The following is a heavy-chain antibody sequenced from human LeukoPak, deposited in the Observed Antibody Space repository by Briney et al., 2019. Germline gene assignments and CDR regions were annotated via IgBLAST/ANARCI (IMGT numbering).Heavy chain of an antibody. CDR2: IVVGSGNT. CDR1: GFTFTSSA. CDR3: ARGRIYGYEYDSSGYYPQSYYFDY. V-gene: IGHV1-58*01. D-gene: IGHD3-22*01. J-gene: IGHJ4*02. Sequence: SVKVSCKASGFTFTSSAVQWVRQARGQRLEWIGWIVVGSGNTNYAQKFQERVTITRDMSTSTAYMELSSLRSEDTAVYYCARGRIYGYEYDSSGYYPQSYYFDYWGQGTLVTVSS.